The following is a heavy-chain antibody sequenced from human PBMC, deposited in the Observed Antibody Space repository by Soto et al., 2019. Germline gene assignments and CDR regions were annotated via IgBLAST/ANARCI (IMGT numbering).Heavy chain of an antibody. CDR3: ARQYYYDSSGYYLPRYYGMDV. Sequence: GASVKVSCKASGYTFTGYYMHWVRQAPGQGLEWMGWINPNSGGTNYAQKFQGWVTMTRDTSISTAYMELSRLRSDDTAVYYCARQYYYDSSGYYLPRYYGMDVWGQGTTVTVSS. CDR2: INPNSGGT. CDR1: GYTFTGYY. V-gene: IGHV1-2*04. D-gene: IGHD3-22*01. J-gene: IGHJ6*02.